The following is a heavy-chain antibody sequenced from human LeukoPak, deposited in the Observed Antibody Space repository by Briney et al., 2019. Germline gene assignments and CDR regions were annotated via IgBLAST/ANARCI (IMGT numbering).Heavy chain of an antibody. J-gene: IGHJ3*02. CDR1: GYTFPSYG. D-gene: IGHD3-3*01. CDR2: ISAYNGNT. V-gene: IGHV1-18*01. Sequence: ASVKVSCKASGYTFPSYGISWVRQAPGQGLEWMGWISAYNGNTNYAQKLQGRVTMTTDTSTSTAYMELRRLRSDDTAVYYCARGVLVRGITIFGVVLDAFDIWGQGTMVTVSS. CDR3: ARGVLVRGITIFGVVLDAFDI.